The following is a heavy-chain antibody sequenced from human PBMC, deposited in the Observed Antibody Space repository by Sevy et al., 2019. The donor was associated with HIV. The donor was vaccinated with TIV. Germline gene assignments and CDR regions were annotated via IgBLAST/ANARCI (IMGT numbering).Heavy chain of an antibody. CDR2: ISYHGRDR. D-gene: IGHD3-9*01. J-gene: IGHJ6*02. CDR3: AKDFTGYNGMDV. CDR1: GFIFTSSG. Sequence: GGSLRLSCVVSGFIFTSSGMHWVRQAPDKGLEWVAVISYHGRDRFYADSVKGRFTISRDNSKNILYLQMNGLRIEDTAVYYCAKDFTGYNGMDVWGQGTMVTVSS. V-gene: IGHV3-30*18.